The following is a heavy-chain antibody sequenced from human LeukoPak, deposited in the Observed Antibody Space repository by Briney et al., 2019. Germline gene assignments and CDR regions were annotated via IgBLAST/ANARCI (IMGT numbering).Heavy chain of an antibody. J-gene: IGHJ5*02. Sequence: PSETLSLTCAVYGGSFSGYYWSWIRQPPGKGLEWIGEINHSGSTNYNPSLKSRVTISVDTSKNQFSLKLSSVTAADTAVYYCAGDRYYDSSGPPWGQGTLVTVSS. CDR1: GGSFSGYY. D-gene: IGHD3-22*01. V-gene: IGHV4-34*01. CDR3: AGDRYYDSSGPP. CDR2: INHSGST.